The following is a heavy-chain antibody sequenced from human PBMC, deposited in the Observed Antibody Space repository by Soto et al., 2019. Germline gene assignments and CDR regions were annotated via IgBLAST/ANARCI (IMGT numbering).Heavy chain of an antibody. Sequence: VESLNISCKVSGYTFTNYGIGWVLQIPGKGLEWMGIIYPGDSDTRYSPSFQGQVTISADRSISTAYLQWSSLKASDTGMYYCARYPTLTDYLFHGMDVWGQGTTVTVSS. CDR3: ARYPTLTDYLFHGMDV. CDR2: IYPGDSDT. CDR1: GYTFTNYG. J-gene: IGHJ6*02. V-gene: IGHV5-51*01. D-gene: IGHD4-17*01.